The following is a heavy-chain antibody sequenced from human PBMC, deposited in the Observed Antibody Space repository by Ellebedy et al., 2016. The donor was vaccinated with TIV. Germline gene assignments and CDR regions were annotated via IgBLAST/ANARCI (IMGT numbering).Heavy chain of an antibody. CDR3: ASVDGYNLPFDY. CDR2: INPNSGGT. J-gene: IGHJ4*02. CDR1: GYTFTSYA. D-gene: IGHD5-24*01. Sequence: AASVKVSCKASGYTFTSYAMHWVRQAPGQGLEWMGWINPNSGGTNYAQKFQGWVTMTRDTSISTAYMELSRLRSDDTAVYYCASVDGYNLPFDYWGQGTLVTVSS. V-gene: IGHV1-2*04.